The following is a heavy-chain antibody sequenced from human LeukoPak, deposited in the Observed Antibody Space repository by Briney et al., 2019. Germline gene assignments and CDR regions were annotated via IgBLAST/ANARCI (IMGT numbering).Heavy chain of an antibody. Sequence: SGTLSLTCGVYGASFSGHYWTWIRQPPGKGLEWVGEINHSGSISYNPSLTSRVTISVDTSNSQFSLRLSSVTAADTAVYHCARGGDSTGYNYWGQGILVTVSS. V-gene: IGHV4-34*01. CDR1: GASFSGHY. D-gene: IGHD3-22*01. CDR2: INHSGSI. CDR3: ARGGDSTGYNY. J-gene: IGHJ4*02.